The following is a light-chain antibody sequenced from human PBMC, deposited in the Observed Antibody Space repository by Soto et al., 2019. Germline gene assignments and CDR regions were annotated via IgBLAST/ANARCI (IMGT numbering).Light chain of an antibody. J-gene: IGKJ5*01. V-gene: IGKV3-15*01. CDR2: GAS. Sequence: EIVMTQSPATLSVSPGERAALSCRASQSVSGNLAWYQQTPGQAPRLLIYGASTRATGIPARFSGSGFGTEFTLTISSLKSEDFVVYYCQKYNYRPPAFGQGTRLEIK. CDR3: QKYNYRPPA. CDR1: QSVSGN.